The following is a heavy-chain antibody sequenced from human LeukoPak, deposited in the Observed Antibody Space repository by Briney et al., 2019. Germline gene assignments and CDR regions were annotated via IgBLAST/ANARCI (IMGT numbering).Heavy chain of an antibody. J-gene: IGHJ4*02. V-gene: IGHV4-59*01. CDR2: IYSSGNT. CDR3: AREVPDTAMVPL. CDR1: GGSISDYY. Sequence: SETLSLTCTVSGGSISDYYWSWIRQPPGKGLEWIGYIYSSGNTNYNPSLKSRVTISVDTSKNQFSLKLSSVTAADTAVYYCAREVPDTAMVPLWGQGTLVTVSS. D-gene: IGHD5-18*01.